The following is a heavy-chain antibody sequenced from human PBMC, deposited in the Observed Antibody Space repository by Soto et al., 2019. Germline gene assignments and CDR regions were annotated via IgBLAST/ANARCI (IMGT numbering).Heavy chain of an antibody. CDR3: ARRWMVRGVMNWFDP. V-gene: IGHV4-4*02. J-gene: IGHJ5*02. D-gene: IGHD3-10*01. CDR1: GGSISSSNW. CDR2: VYHSGST. Sequence: QVQLQESGPGLVKPSGTLSLTCAVSGGSISSSNWWSWVRQPPGKGLEWIGEVYHSGSTNYNPSLKSRVTISIDKSKNQFSLKLSSVTAADTAVYYCARRWMVRGVMNWFDPWGQGTLVTVSS.